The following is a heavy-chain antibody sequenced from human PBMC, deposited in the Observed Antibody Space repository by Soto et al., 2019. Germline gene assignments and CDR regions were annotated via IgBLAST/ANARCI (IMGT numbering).Heavy chain of an antibody. CDR3: ARAYTPSPLAYGLDV. D-gene: IGHD2-15*01. Sequence: GGSLRLSCVGSGFTFSNYSINWVRQAPGKGLEWVSSISSRSDIYYADSVKGRFTISRDNAKNSVSLQRNSLRADDTAIYYCARAYTPSPLAYGLDVWGQGTTATVSS. CDR2: ISSRSDI. CDR1: GFTFSNYS. J-gene: IGHJ6*02. V-gene: IGHV3-21*01.